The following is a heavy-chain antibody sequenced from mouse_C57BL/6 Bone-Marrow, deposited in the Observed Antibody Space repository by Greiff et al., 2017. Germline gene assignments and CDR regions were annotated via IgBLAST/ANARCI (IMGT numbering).Heavy chain of an antibody. J-gene: IGHJ1*03. CDR3: ARWNWDWYFEV. D-gene: IGHD4-1*01. CDR1: GYAFSSSW. Sequence: QVQLKQSGPELVKPGASVKISCKASGYAFSSSWMNWVKQRPGTGLEWIGRIYPGDGDTNYNGKFKGKATLTADKSSSTAYMQLSSLTSEDSAVYFGARWNWDWYFEVGGTGTTVTVSS. CDR2: IYPGDGDT. V-gene: IGHV1-82*01.